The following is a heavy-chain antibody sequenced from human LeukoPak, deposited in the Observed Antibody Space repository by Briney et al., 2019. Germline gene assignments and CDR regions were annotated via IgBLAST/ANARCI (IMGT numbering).Heavy chain of an antibody. CDR3: ARLTAFMFGEFGFDY. J-gene: IGHJ4*02. CDR1: GFTFSSYA. D-gene: IGHD3-10*02. V-gene: IGHV4-34*01. CDR2: INHSGST. Sequence: GSLRLSCAASGFTFSSYAMSWVRQPPGKGLEWIGEINHSGSTNYNPSLKSRVTISVDTSKNQFSLKLSSVTAADTAVYYCARLTAFMFGEFGFDYWGQGTLVTVSS.